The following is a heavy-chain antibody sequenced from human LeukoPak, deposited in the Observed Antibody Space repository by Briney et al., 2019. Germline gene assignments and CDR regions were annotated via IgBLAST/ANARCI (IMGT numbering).Heavy chain of an antibody. Sequence: ASVKVSCKASGYTFTGYYMHWVRQAPGQGLEWMGWINPNSGGTNYAQKFQGRVTMTTDTSTSTAYMELRSLRSDDTAVYYCASWVDDILTGSYYYYYYGMDVWGQGTTVTVSS. D-gene: IGHD3-9*01. CDR2: INPNSGGT. CDR3: ASWVDDILTGSYYYYYYGMDV. V-gene: IGHV1-2*02. J-gene: IGHJ6*02. CDR1: GYTFTGYY.